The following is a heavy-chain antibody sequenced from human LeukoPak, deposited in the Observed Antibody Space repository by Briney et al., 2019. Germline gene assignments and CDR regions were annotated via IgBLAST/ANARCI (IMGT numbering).Heavy chain of an antibody. Sequence: SETLSLTCTVSGYSISSGYYWGWIRQPPGKGLEWVGSFYHSGSTYYNPSLKRRVPISVDTSKNQFSLRLRSVTAADTAVYYCARGQARLAWFDPWGQGTLVTVSS. CDR1: GYSISSGYY. V-gene: IGHV4-38-2*02. J-gene: IGHJ5*02. CDR2: FYHSGST. D-gene: IGHD6-19*01. CDR3: ARGQARLAWFDP.